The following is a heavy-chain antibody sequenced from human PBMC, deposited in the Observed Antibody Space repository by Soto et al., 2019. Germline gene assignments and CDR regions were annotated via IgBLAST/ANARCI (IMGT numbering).Heavy chain of an antibody. Sequence: SETLSLTCSVSGDSVSSDSYYWTWIRQPPGKTLEWVGFILSSGGTSTNPSLRSRLSMSVDTSKNQFSMRLTSVTTADTGVYFCAKGFSSGLYVDSWGRGAQVTVSS. CDR2: ILSSGGT. D-gene: IGHD6-19*01. CDR3: AKGFSSGLYVDS. V-gene: IGHV4-61*01. J-gene: IGHJ5*01. CDR1: GDSVSSDSYY.